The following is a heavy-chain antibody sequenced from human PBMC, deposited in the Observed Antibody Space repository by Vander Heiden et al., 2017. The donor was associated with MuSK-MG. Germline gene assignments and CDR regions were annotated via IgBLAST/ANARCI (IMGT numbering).Heavy chain of an antibody. CDR3: AKDSDRCGGDCYSPFDY. CDR1: GFTFDDSA. J-gene: IGHJ4*02. Sequence: EVQLVESGGGLVQPGRSLRLSCAASGFTFDDSAMHWVRQAPGKGLEWVSGISWNSGSIGYADSVKGRFTISRDNAKNSLYLQMNSLRAEDTALYYCAKDSDRCGGDCYSPFDYWGQGTLVTVSS. V-gene: IGHV3-9*01. D-gene: IGHD2-21*02. CDR2: ISWNSGSI.